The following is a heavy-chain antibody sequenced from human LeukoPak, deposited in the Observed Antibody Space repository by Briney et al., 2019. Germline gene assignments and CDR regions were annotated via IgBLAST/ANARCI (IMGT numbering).Heavy chain of an antibody. J-gene: IGHJ4*02. D-gene: IGHD2-2*01. V-gene: IGHV3-7*01. Sequence: QSGGSLRLSCAASGFTFSSYWMSWVRQAPGKGLEWVANIKQDGSEKYYVDSVKGRFTISRDNANNSLYLQMNSLRAEDTAVYYCARESYCSSTSCYGGFDYRGQGTLVTVSS. CDR2: IKQDGSEK. CDR1: GFTFSSYW. CDR3: ARESYCSSTSCYGGFDY.